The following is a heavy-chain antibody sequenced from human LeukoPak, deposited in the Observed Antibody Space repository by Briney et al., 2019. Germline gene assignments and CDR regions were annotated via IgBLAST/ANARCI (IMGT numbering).Heavy chain of an antibody. CDR3: AKDSYYDSGSLDY. CDR2: MSYDGSNK. J-gene: IGHJ4*02. Sequence: PGGSLRLSCAASGSTFSSYGMHWVRQAPGKGLEWVAAMSYDGSNKHYVDSVKGRFTISRDNSKNTLYLQMNSLRGEDTAVYYCAKDSYYDSGSLDYWGQGTLVTVSS. D-gene: IGHD3-10*01. CDR1: GSTFSSYG. V-gene: IGHV3-30*18.